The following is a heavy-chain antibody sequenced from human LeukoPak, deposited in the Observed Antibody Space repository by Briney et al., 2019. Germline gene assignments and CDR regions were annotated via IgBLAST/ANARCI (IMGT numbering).Heavy chain of an antibody. CDR3: ARFRAYGSEPYGMDV. Sequence: GASVTVSCTASGYTFTSHDINWVRQATGQGLEWMGWMNPNSGNTGYAQKFQGRVTMTRNTSISTAYMELSSLRSEDTAVYYCARFRAYGSEPYGMDVWGQGTTVTVSS. J-gene: IGHJ6*02. D-gene: IGHD3-10*01. CDR2: MNPNSGNT. V-gene: IGHV1-8*01. CDR1: GYTFTSHD.